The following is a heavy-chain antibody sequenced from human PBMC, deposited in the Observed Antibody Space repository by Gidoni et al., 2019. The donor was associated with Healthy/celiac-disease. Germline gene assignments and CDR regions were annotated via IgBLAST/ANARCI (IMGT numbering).Heavy chain of an antibody. J-gene: IGHJ4*02. D-gene: IGHD2-15*01. CDR3: AKAANIVVVVAALDY. V-gene: IGHV3-30*18. CDR1: GFTFSSYG. Sequence: QVQLVESGGGVVQPGRSLRLSCAASGFTFSSYGRHWVRQAPGKGLEWVAVISYDGSNKYYADSVKGRFTISRDNSKNTLYLQMNSLRAEDTAVYYCAKAANIVVVVAALDYWGQGTLVTVSS. CDR2: ISYDGSNK.